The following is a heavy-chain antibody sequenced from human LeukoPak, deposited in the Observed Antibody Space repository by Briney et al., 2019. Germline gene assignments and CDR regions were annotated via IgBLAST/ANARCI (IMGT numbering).Heavy chain of an antibody. Sequence: ASVKVSFKGTGYTFISYYITWVRQAPGQGLEWMGWVSGYNGKTSYAQKFQGRVTMTTETSTSTAYMELGSLRSDDTAVYYCSRYCSTSLPSRYFHYWGQGSLVAVSS. CDR2: VSGYNGKT. D-gene: IGHD2-2*01. CDR1: GYTFISYY. CDR3: SRYCSTSLPSRYFHY. J-gene: IGHJ1*01. V-gene: IGHV1-18*01.